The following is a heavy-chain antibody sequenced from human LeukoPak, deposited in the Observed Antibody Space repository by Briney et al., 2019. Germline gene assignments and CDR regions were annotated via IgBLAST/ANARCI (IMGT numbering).Heavy chain of an antibody. Sequence: GGSLRLSCAASGFTFSSYAMSWVRQAPGKGLEWVSAISGSGGSTYYADSVKGRFTISRDNSKNTLYLQMNSLRAEDTAVYYCAKDRHCSGGSCSFDFWGQGTLVTVSS. J-gene: IGHJ4*02. V-gene: IGHV3-23*01. D-gene: IGHD2-15*01. CDR2: ISGSGGST. CDR1: GFTFSSYA. CDR3: AKDRHCSGGSCSFDF.